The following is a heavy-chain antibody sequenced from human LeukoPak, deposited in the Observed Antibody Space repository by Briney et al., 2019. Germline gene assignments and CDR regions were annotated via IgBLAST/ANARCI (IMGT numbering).Heavy chain of an antibody. D-gene: IGHD3-10*01. Sequence: GGSLRLSCAASGFTFSAYGMTWVRQAPGKGLEWVSAISGSAAATLYADSVKGRFTISRDNSRSTLYLQMNSLRAEDTAVYYCAKRGPGSPQSGKYFFDYWGQGTLVTVSS. J-gene: IGHJ4*02. CDR3: AKRGPGSPQSGKYFFDY. CDR2: ISGSAAAT. V-gene: IGHV3-23*01. CDR1: GFTFSAYG.